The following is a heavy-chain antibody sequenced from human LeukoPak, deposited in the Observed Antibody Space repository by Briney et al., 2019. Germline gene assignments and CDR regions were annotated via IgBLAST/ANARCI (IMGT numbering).Heavy chain of an antibody. Sequence: GASVKVSCKASGYTFIAYYMHWVRQAPGQGLEWMGVINPRGGYTNYAQQFQGRVTMTRDTSTRTVYMDLSSLTSEDTAVYYCARDRRELEISIFGVETDYWGQGTLVTVSS. J-gene: IGHJ4*02. D-gene: IGHD3-3*01. CDR3: ARDRRELEISIFGVETDY. V-gene: IGHV1-46*01. CDR2: INPRGGYT. CDR1: GYTFIAYY.